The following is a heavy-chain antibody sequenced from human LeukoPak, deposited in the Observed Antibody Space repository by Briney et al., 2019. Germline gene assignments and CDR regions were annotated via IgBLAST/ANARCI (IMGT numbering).Heavy chain of an antibody. V-gene: IGHV1-18*01. J-gene: IGHJ4*02. CDR2: ISGNNGNT. Sequence: ASVKVSCKACGYTFSTPGITWVRQAPGQGREWMGWISGNNGNTNYAQKFQGRVTMTQDTPTNTAYRELRSLISDDTAMYYCARLRYGSNSFDVWGQGTLVTVSS. CDR3: ARLRYGSNSFDV. CDR1: GYTFSTPG. D-gene: IGHD4-17*01.